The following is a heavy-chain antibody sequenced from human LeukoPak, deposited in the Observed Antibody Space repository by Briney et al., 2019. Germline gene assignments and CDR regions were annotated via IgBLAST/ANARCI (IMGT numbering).Heavy chain of an antibody. CDR3: AKLGLGEPIGDY. V-gene: IGHV3-30*02. CDR2: IRYDGSNK. Sequence: GGSLRLSCAASGFTFSSYGMHWVRQAPGKGLEWVAFIRYDGSNKYYADSVKGRFTISRDNSKNTLYLQMNSLRAEDTAVYYYAKLGLGEPIGDYWGQGTLVTVSP. D-gene: IGHD3-16*01. CDR1: GFTFSSYG. J-gene: IGHJ4*02.